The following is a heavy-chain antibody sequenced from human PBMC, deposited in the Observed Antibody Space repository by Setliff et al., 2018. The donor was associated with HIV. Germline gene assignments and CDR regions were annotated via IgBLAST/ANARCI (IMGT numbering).Heavy chain of an antibody. CDR3: VKMAQAGTYLDY. V-gene: IGHV3-7*03. D-gene: IGHD6-19*01. J-gene: IGHJ4*02. CDR2: INQDGSEQ. Sequence: GGSLRLSCVASGFSVSDYWMIWVRQAPGKGLEWLANINQDGSEQNSADSLKGRFSVSKDNAKNSLSLQMNSLRAEDTALYYCVKMAQAGTYLDYWGQGTLVTVSS. CDR1: GFSVSDYW.